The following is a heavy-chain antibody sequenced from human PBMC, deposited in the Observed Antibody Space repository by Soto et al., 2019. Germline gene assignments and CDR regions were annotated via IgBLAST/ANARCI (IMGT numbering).Heavy chain of an antibody. V-gene: IGHV3-53*02. Sequence: EVQLVETGGDLIQPGGSLRLSCAASGFTVSSDSMTWVRQAPGKGLEWISIIYSDNNTDYADSVKGRFSISRDTSKNILYLQMNNLRAEDTAEYYCPRHYSAMGVWGQGTTVTVSS. CDR2: IYSDNNT. J-gene: IGHJ6*02. CDR1: GFTVSSDS. CDR3: PRHYSAMGV.